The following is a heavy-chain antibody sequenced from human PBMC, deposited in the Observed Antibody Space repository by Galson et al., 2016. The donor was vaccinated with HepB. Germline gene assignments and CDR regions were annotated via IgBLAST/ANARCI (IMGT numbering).Heavy chain of an antibody. D-gene: IGHD7-27*01. CDR3: ARNREFTGDFDY. CDR2: MTPNSGKA. CDR1: GYTFNNYD. J-gene: IGHJ4*02. V-gene: IGHV1-8*01. Sequence: SVKVSCKASGYTFNNYDINWVRQATGQGLEWLGWMTPNSGKAGYAQKFQGRLTLTRDTSTSTAYMELSSLTSDDTAVYFCARNREFTGDFDYWGQGALVTVSS.